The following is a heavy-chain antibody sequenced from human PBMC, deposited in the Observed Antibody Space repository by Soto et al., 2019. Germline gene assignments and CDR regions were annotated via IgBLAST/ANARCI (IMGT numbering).Heavy chain of an antibody. Sequence: SVKVSCKASGGTFRNYAFRGVRQAPGRGLEWMGEVIPIFGTTPYAQKFQGRVTITADESTNTAYMGLSSLRAEDTAVYYCASRFIRDSGRNHDSLDIWGQVTKVAVS. V-gene: IGHV1-69*13. CDR2: VIPIFGTT. D-gene: IGHD1-26*01. CDR3: ASRFIRDSGRNHDSLDI. CDR1: GGTFRNYA. J-gene: IGHJ3*02.